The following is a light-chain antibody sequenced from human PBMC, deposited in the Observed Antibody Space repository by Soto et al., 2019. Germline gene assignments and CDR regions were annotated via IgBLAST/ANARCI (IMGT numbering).Light chain of an antibody. CDR3: QQYNSYPRT. J-gene: IGKJ1*01. CDR2: KAS. Sequence: DIQMTQSPSTLSACVGDRVTITCRASQSISSWLTWYQQKPWKAPKLLIYKASSLESGVPSRFSGSGSGTEFTLTISSLQPDDIATYYCQQYNSYPRTFGQGTKVEIK. V-gene: IGKV1-5*03. CDR1: QSISSW.